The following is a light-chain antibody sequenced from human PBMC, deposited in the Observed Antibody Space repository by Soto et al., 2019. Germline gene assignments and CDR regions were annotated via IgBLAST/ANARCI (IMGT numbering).Light chain of an antibody. V-gene: IGLV1-40*01. J-gene: IGLJ3*02. CDR2: GHS. Sequence: QSVLTQPPSVSGAPGQRVTISCTGSSSNIGAGYDVHWFQQLPGTAPKLLIYGHSNRPSGVPDRFSGSKSGTSASLAITGLQAEDEADDYCQSYDGRLSGWVFGGGTKLTVL. CDR3: QSYDGRLSGWV. CDR1: SSNIGAGYD.